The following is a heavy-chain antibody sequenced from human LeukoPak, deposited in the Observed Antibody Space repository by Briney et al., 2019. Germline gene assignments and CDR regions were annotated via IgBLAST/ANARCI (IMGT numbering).Heavy chain of an antibody. CDR1: GFTYSSYG. CDR2: LSNTGNI. CDR3: ARRGDSPMIGDH. Sequence: GGSLRLSCAASGFTYSSYGMNSVRQAPGKGLEWLSYLSNTGNIHYAQSVKGRFTISRDNAKSSLYLQMDGLRAEDTAVYYCARRGDSPMIGDHWGQGILVTVAS. V-gene: IGHV3-48*01. D-gene: IGHD3-10*02. J-gene: IGHJ4*02.